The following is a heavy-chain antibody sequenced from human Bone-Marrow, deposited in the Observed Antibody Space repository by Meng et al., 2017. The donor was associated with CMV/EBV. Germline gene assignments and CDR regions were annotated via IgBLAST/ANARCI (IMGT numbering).Heavy chain of an antibody. CDR3: GRDMDV. Sequence: GGSLRLSCAASGFHFSSYWMSWVRQAPGKALEWVANINQDGSGKYYVDSVKGRFTISRDNAKNSMYLQMNSLRAEDTAVYYCGRDMDVWGQGTTVTVSS. CDR2: INQDGSGK. V-gene: IGHV3-7*01. J-gene: IGHJ6*02. CDR1: GFHFSSYW.